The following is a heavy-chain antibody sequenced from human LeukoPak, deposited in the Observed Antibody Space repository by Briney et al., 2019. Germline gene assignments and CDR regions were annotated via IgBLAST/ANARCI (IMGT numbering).Heavy chain of an antibody. V-gene: IGHV3-30-3*01. CDR2: ISYDGSNK. Sequence: GGSLRLSCTASGFTFSSYAMHWVRQAPGKGLEWVAVISYDGSNKYYADSVKGRFTISRDNSKNTLYLQMNSLRAEDTAVYYCARDGKSFCDFWSGYSYFDYWGQGTLVTVSS. CDR3: ARDGKSFCDFWSGYSYFDY. J-gene: IGHJ4*02. CDR1: GFTFSSYA. D-gene: IGHD3-3*01.